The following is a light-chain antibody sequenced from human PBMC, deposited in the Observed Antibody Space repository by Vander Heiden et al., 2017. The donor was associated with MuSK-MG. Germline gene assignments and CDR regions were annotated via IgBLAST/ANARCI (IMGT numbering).Light chain of an antibody. Sequence: DIQMTQSPSTLSASVGDRVTITCRASQSISSWLAWYQQKPGKAPKLLIYDASSLESGVPSRFSGSGSGTEFTLTISSLQPDDFATYYCQQDNSYPYTFGPGTKMEIK. J-gene: IGKJ2*01. CDR3: QQDNSYPYT. CDR1: QSISSW. V-gene: IGKV1-5*01. CDR2: DAS.